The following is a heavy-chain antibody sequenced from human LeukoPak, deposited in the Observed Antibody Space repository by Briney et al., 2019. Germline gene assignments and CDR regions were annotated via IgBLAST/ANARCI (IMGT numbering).Heavy chain of an antibody. J-gene: IGHJ4*02. V-gene: IGHV3-48*03. CDR3: AKDYYDSSGYFRVPHVSDY. CDR1: GFTFSSYE. Sequence: GGSLRLSCAASGFTFSSYEMNWVRPAPGKGLEGVSYISSIGSNTYYADSVRGRFTISRDNSKNTLYLQMSSLRAEDTAVYYCAKDYYDSSGYFRVPHVSDYRGQGTLVTVSS. CDR2: ISSIGSNT. D-gene: IGHD3-22*01.